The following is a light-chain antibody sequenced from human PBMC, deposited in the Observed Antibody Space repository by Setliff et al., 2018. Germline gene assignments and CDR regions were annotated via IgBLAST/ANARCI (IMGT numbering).Light chain of an antibody. J-gene: IGLJ1*01. Sequence: ALTQPASVSGSPGQSITISCTGTSSDVGGYNYVSWYQQHPGKAPKLMICDVSKRPSGVSNRFSGSKSGNTASLTISGLQAEDEADYYCSSYTSSSTYVFGTGTKATV. CDR2: DVS. V-gene: IGLV2-14*01. CDR3: SSYTSSSTYV. CDR1: SSDVGGYNY.